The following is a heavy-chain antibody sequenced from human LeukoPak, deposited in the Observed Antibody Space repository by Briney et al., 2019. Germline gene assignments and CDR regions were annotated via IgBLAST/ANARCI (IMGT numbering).Heavy chain of an antibody. CDR1: GFTFSSYA. J-gene: IGHJ4*02. CDR2: ISGSGGST. D-gene: IGHD3-22*01. Sequence: GGSLRLSCAASGFTFSSYAMSWVRQAPGKGLEWVSAISGSGGSTYYADSVKGRFTISRDSFKNTLYLQMNSLRAEDTAVYYCAKDLDYYDSSGYSHWGQGTLVTVSS. V-gene: IGHV3-23*01. CDR3: AKDLDYYDSSGYSH.